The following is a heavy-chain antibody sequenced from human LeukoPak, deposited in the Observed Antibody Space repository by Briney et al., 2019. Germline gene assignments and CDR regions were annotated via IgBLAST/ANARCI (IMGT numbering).Heavy chain of an antibody. CDR2: IIPIFGTA. V-gene: IGHV1-69*05. D-gene: IGHD1-26*01. J-gene: IGHJ2*01. CDR3: ARAGIVGATSHWYFDL. Sequence: ASVKLSCKASGGTFTSYAISWVRQAPGQGREWMGGIIPIFGTANYAQKFQGRVTITTDESTSTAYMELSSLRSEDTAVYYCARAGIVGATSHWYFDLWGRGTLVTVSS. CDR1: GGTFTSYA.